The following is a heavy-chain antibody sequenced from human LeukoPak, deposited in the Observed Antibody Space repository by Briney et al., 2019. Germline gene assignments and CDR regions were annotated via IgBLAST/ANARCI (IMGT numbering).Heavy chain of an antibody. Sequence: GASVKVSCKASGGTFSSYAISWVRQAPGQGLEWMGGIIPIFGTANYAQKFQGRVTITTDESTSTAYMELSSLRSEDTAVYYCARDKGFLESYNWFDPWGQGTLVTVSS. CDR2: IIPIFGTA. V-gene: IGHV1-69*05. CDR1: GGTFSSYA. CDR3: ARDKGFLESYNWFDP. J-gene: IGHJ5*02. D-gene: IGHD3-3*01.